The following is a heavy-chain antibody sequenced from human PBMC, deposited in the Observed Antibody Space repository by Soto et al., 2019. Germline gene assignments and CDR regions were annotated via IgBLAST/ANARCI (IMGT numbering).Heavy chain of an antibody. CDR2: IDNSGGST. V-gene: IGHV3-23*01. D-gene: IGHD3-10*01. CDR1: GFTFRGYA. Sequence: PGGSLRLSCAASGFTFRGYAMIWVRQAPGKGLEWVSTIDNSGGSTYYADSVKGRFTISRDNSKNTLYLQMNSLRAEDTAVYYCAKKGVTMRVGGAFDIWGQGTMVTVS. CDR3: AKKGVTMRVGGAFDI. J-gene: IGHJ3*02.